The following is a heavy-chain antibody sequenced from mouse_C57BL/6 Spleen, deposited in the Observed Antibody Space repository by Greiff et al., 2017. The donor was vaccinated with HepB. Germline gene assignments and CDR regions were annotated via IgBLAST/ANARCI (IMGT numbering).Heavy chain of an antibody. CDR3: ARSPGYFDV. J-gene: IGHJ1*03. CDR1: GYPFTSYW. Sequence: QVQLQQPGAELVTPGASVKLSCKASGYPFTSYWMHWVKPRPGKGLEWIGQIYPGDGDTNYNGKFKGKATLTADKSSSTADMQLSSLTSEDSAVYFCARSPGYFDVWGTGTTVTVSS. V-gene: IGHV1-80*01. CDR2: IYPGDGDT.